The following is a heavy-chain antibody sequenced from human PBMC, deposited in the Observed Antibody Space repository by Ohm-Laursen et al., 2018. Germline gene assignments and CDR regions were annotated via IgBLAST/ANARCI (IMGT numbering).Heavy chain of an antibody. CDR2: ISGSGGST. V-gene: IGHV3-23*01. D-gene: IGHD4-17*01. CDR1: GFTFSSFA. Sequence: SLRLSCAASGFTFSSFAMTWVRQAPGKGLEWVSGISGSGGSTYYADSVKGRFTISRDNSKNTLYLQMNSLRAEDTAVYYCAKDDCSGEFDYGDYWQGGRLDYWGQGTLVTVSS. CDR3: AKDDCSGEFDYGDYWQGGRLDY. J-gene: IGHJ4*02.